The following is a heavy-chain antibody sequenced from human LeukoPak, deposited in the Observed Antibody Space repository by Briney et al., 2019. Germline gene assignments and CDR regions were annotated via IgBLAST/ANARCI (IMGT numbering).Heavy chain of an antibody. CDR2: INHSGST. J-gene: IGHJ4*02. Sequence: SETLSLTCTVSGGSISSYYWSWIRQPPGKGLEWIGEINHSGSTNYNPSLKSRVTISVDTSKNQFSLKLSSVTAADTAVYYCAITPPRYSYGGHLFDYWGQGTLVTVSS. D-gene: IGHD5-18*01. CDR1: GGSISSYY. V-gene: IGHV4-34*01. CDR3: AITPPRYSYGGHLFDY.